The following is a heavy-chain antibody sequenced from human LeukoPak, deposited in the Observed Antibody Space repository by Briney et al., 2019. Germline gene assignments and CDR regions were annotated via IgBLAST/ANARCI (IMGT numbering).Heavy chain of an antibody. J-gene: IGHJ4*02. CDR2: IGGRDGST. V-gene: IGHV3-23*01. CDR3: AKGHYYGSGSLDY. Sequence: GGSLRLSCAASGFTFSSYGMSWIRQAPGKGLEWVSAIGGRDGSTYYADSVKGRFTISRDNSKNTLYVQMNSLRAEDTAVYYCAKGHYYGSGSLDYWGQGTLVTVSS. D-gene: IGHD3-10*01. CDR1: GFTFSSYG.